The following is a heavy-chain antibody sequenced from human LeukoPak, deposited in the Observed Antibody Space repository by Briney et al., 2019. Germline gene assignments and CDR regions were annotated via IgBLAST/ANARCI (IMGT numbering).Heavy chain of an antibody. CDR1: GFTFSSYA. Sequence: GGSLRLSCAASGFTFSSYAMSWVRQAPGKGLGWVSAISGSGGSTYYADSVKGRFTISRDNSKNTLYLQMNSLRAEDTAVYYCATVVVAADYYFDYWGQGTLVTVSS. D-gene: IGHD2-15*01. CDR3: ATVVVAADYYFDY. V-gene: IGHV3-23*01. J-gene: IGHJ4*02. CDR2: ISGSGGST.